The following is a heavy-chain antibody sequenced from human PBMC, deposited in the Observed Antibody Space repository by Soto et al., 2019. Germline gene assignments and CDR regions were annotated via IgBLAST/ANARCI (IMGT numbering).Heavy chain of an antibody. CDR1: GGSISSGGYS. D-gene: IGHD6-6*01. J-gene: IGHJ4*02. Sequence: SETLSLTCAVSGGSISSGGYSWSWIRQPPGKGLEWIGYISHSGSTYYNPSLKSRVTISVDRSKNQFSLKLSSVTAADTAVYLCASGSHVPHYWGQGTLVTVSS. V-gene: IGHV4-30-2*01. CDR3: ASGSHVPHY. CDR2: ISHSGST.